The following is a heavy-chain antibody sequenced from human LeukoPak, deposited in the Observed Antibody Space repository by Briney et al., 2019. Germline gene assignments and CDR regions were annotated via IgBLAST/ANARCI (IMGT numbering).Heavy chain of an antibody. CDR1: GYTFTDYY. CDR2: VDPQDGGT. D-gene: IGHD1-26*01. V-gene: IGHV1-69-2*01. J-gene: IGHJ4*02. CDR3: ATALYRGSYYSWYFDY. Sequence: GATVKISCKASGYTFTDYYMHWVQQAPGKGLEWMGRVDPQDGGTKYAEKFQGRVTINADTSIDTVYMELSSLRSEDTAMYYCATALYRGSYYSWYFDYWGQGTLVTVSS.